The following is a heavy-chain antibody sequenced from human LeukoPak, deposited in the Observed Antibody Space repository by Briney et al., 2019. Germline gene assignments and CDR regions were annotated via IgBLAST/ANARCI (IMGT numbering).Heavy chain of an antibody. V-gene: IGHV3-7*05. D-gene: IGHD3-16*01. CDR2: INQDGGDK. CDR3: ARDVEGGTFDI. CDR1: GFTFSNFY. Sequence: GGSLRLSCAASGFTFSNFYMSGVRQAPGKGLEWVANINQDGGDKNYVDSVKGRFTISRDNAKNSLFLEMSSLRADDTAVYFCARDVEGGTFDIWGQGTTVTVSS. J-gene: IGHJ3*02.